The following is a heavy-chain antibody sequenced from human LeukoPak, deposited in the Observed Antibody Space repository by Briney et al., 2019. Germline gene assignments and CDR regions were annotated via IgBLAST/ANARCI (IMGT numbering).Heavy chain of an antibody. Sequence: PGGSLRLSCAASGFTFSSSAMSWVRQVPGKGLEWVSGISASGGSTYYADSVKGRFTISRDNSKNTLYLQMNSLRAEDTAVYYCARDSITMVRGVIINYYGMDVWGQGTTVTVSS. CDR3: ARDSITMVRGVIINYYGMDV. J-gene: IGHJ6*02. V-gene: IGHV3-23*01. CDR2: ISASGGST. D-gene: IGHD3-10*01. CDR1: GFTFSSSA.